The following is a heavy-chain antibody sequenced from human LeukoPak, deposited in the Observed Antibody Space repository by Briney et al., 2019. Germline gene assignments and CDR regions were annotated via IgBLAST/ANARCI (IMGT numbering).Heavy chain of an antibody. CDR1: GYTFTSYG. V-gene: IGHV1-46*01. CDR3: ARAITDPYYFDY. D-gene: IGHD5-24*01. Sequence: GASVKVSCKASGYTFTSYGISWVRQAPGQGLEWMGIINPSSGGTRYAQKFQGRLTMTRDMSTSTVYMELSSLRSEDTAVYYCARAITDPYYFDYWGQGTLVTVSS. CDR2: INPSSGGT. J-gene: IGHJ4*02.